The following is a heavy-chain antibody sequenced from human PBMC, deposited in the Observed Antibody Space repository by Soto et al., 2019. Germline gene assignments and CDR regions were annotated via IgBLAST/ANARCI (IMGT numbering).Heavy chain of an antibody. CDR1: GGSISSYY. Sequence: KPSETLSLTCTISGGSISSYYWSWIRQPPGKGLEWIGYIYYTGSTNYNPSLKSRVTISVDTSEKEFSLKLTSVTAADTAVYYCAREPRYCSGGSCYPNYHYYGMDVWGQGTTVTVSS. CDR2: IYYTGST. D-gene: IGHD2-15*01. CDR3: AREPRYCSGGSCYPNYHYYGMDV. J-gene: IGHJ6*02. V-gene: IGHV4-59*01.